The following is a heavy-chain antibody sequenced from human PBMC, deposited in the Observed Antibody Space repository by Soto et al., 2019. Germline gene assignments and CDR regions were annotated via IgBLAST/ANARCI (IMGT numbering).Heavy chain of an antibody. CDR3: ARLVGYYAPLDV. J-gene: IGHJ6*02. Sequence: GESLKISCKGSGYSFTSYWINWVRQMPGKGLEWMGRIDPSDSYTNYSPSFQGHVTISADKSISTAYLQWSSLKASDTAVYYCARLVGYYAPLDVWGQGTTVTVSS. V-gene: IGHV5-10-1*01. D-gene: IGHD3-3*01. CDR2: IDPSDSYT. CDR1: GYSFTSYW.